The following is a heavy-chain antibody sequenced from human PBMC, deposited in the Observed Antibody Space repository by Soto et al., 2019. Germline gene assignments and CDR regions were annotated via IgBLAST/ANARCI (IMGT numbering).Heavy chain of an antibody. J-gene: IGHJ3*02. CDR3: ARVFRRAMHAFDI. CDR1: GGSVSSGNYY. D-gene: IGHD2-2*01. V-gene: IGHV4-61*01. CDR2: IYNSGTT. Sequence: SETLSLTCTVSGGSVSSGNYYWSSIRQPPGKGLEWIGYIYNSGTTKYNTSLKSRVTISVDTSKNQFSLKLSSVTASDTAVYYCARVFRRAMHAFDIWGQGTMVT.